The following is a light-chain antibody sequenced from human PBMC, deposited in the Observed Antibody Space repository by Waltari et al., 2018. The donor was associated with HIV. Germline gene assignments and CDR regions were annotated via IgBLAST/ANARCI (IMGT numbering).Light chain of an antibody. CDR2: YDS. CDR1: NIGSKR. CDR3: QVWDSSSDTYV. Sequence: SYVLNQPPSVSVAAGQTARITCGGNNIGSKRVHWYQQKPGQAPVLVIYYDSDRPSGIPERFSGSNSGNTATLTISRVEAGDEVDYYCQVWDSSSDTYVFGTGTKVTVL. V-gene: IGLV3-21*04. J-gene: IGLJ1*01.